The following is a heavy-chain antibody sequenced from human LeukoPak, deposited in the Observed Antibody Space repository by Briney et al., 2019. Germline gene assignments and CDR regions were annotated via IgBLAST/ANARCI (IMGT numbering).Heavy chain of an antibody. V-gene: IGHV3-48*03. CDR3: ARETGGYRYGDAFDI. CDR1: GFTFSSYE. Sequence: GGSLRLSCAASGFTFSSYEMHWVRQAPGKGLEWVSYISSSGSTIYYADSVKGRFTISRDNAKNSLYLQMNSLRAEDTAVYYCARETGGYRYGDAFDIWGQGTMVTVSS. CDR2: ISSSGSTI. J-gene: IGHJ3*02. D-gene: IGHD5-18*01.